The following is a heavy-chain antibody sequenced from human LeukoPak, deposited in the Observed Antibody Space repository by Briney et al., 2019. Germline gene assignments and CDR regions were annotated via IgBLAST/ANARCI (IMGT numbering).Heavy chain of an antibody. CDR2: IHTSGST. J-gene: IGHJ6*02. Sequence: PSETLSLTCTVSGGSISSYYWSWIRQPAGKGLEWIGRIHTSGSTNYNPSLKSRVTMSVDTSKNQFSLKLSSVTAADTAVYYCAREIIAAAGKLYYYYGMDVWGQGTTVTVSS. CDR3: AREIIAAAGKLYYYYGMDV. V-gene: IGHV4-4*07. D-gene: IGHD6-13*01. CDR1: GGSISSYY.